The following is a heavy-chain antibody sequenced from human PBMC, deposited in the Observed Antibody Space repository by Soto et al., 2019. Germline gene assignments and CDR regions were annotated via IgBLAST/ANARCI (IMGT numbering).Heavy chain of an antibody. D-gene: IGHD6-19*01. CDR1: VYSFTSYW. V-gene: IGHV5-51*01. CDR3: AILGLAVTGTTEFDS. Sequence: GDSHKITCKGSVYSFTSYWIGWVRQMPGKGPEWMWIIYPGDSDTRYSPSFQGQVTISADNSISTAYLQWSSLKASDTAMYYCAILGLAVTGTTEFDSWCQRTLVKVSS. CDR2: IYPGDSDT. J-gene: IGHJ4*02.